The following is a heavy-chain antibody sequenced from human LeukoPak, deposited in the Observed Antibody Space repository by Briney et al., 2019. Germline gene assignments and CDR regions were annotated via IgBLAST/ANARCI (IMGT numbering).Heavy chain of an antibody. CDR1: RFTFSNYW. D-gene: IGHD3-3*01. J-gene: IGHJ4*02. CDR2: ISSSSSYI. CDR3: ARDAPYYDFWSGYYIFDY. Sequence: GGSLRLSCAASRFTFSNYWMAWVRQAPGKGLEWVSSISSSSSYIYYADSVKGRFTISRDNAKNSLYLQMNSLRAEDTAVYYCARDAPYYDFWSGYYIFDYWGQGTLVTVSS. V-gene: IGHV3-21*01.